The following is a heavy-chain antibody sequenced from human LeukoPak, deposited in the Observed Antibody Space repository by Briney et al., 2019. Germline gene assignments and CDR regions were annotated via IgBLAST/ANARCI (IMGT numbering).Heavy chain of an antibody. CDR3: ARNTATDLYYFDY. CDR1: GYTFTGYY. Sequence: GASVKVSCKTSGYTFTGYYMRWVRQAPGQGLEWMGWINPNSGGTNYAQKFQGRVTMTRDTSISTAIMELSRLRSDDTAVYYCARNTATDLYYFDYWGQGTLVTVSS. CDR2: INPNSGGT. V-gene: IGHV1-2*02. J-gene: IGHJ4*02. D-gene: IGHD5-18*01.